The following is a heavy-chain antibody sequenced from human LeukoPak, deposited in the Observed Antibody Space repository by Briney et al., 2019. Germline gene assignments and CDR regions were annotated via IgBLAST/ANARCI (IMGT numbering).Heavy chain of an antibody. J-gene: IGHJ4*02. CDR2: ISSSGSTI. CDR1: GLTFSSYE. Sequence: QPGGSLRLSCAASGLTFSSYEMNWVRQAPGKGLEWVSYISSSGSTIYYADSVKGRFTISRDNAKNSLYLQMNSLRAEDTAVYYCARPLSEGLVGLEYWGQGTLVTVSS. D-gene: IGHD3/OR15-3a*01. V-gene: IGHV3-48*03. CDR3: ARPLSEGLVGLEY.